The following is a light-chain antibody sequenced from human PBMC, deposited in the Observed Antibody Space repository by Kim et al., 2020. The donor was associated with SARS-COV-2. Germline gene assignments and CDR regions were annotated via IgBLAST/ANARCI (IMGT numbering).Light chain of an antibody. CDR2: QDS. Sequence: SYELTQPPSVSVSPGQTASITCSGDKLGDKYACWYQQKPGQSPVVVIYQDSKRPSGIPERFSGSNSGNTATLTISGTQAMDEADYYCQAWDSSIVVFGGGTKVTVL. CDR3: QAWDSSIVV. V-gene: IGLV3-1*01. CDR1: KLGDKY. J-gene: IGLJ2*01.